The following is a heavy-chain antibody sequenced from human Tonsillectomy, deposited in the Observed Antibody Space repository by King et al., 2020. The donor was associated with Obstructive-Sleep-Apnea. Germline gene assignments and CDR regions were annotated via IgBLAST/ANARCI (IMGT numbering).Heavy chain of an antibody. V-gene: IGHV4-59*08. CDR1: GGSITNYY. CDR3: ARWNEGFDY. D-gene: IGHD1-1*01. J-gene: IGHJ4*02. CDR2: IYYSVIT. Sequence: VQLQESGPGLVRPSETLSLTCTVPGGSITNYYWGWIRQPPGKGLEWIGYIYYSVITDYNPALRGRVIISVDTSKNQLSLRVTSVTAADTAEYFCARWNEGFDYWGQGTLVTVSS.